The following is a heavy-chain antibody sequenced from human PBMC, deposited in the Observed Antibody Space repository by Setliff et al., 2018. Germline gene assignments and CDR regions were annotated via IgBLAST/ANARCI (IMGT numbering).Heavy chain of an antibody. J-gene: IGHJ4*01. CDR2: ISSSGTTI. V-gene: IGHV3-48*03. Sequence: GSLRLSCAASGFTFSNYEMNWVRQAPGKGLEWVSYISSSGTTIYYADSVKGRFTISRDNAKNSLYLQMSSLRAEDTAIYYCAREGGSSWNDLDYWGHGTLVTVSS. D-gene: IGHD6-13*01. CDR1: GFTFSNYE. CDR3: AREGGSSWNDLDY.